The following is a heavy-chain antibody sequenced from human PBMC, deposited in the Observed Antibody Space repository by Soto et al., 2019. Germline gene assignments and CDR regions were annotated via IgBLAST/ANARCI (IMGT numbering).Heavy chain of an antibody. V-gene: IGHV1-46*03. CDR1: GYTFTSYY. D-gene: IGHD3-9*01. J-gene: IGHJ3*02. CDR2: INPSGGST. CDR3: ARASSYDILTGYYPNAFDI. Sequence: GASVKASCKASGYTFTSYYMHWVRQAPGQGLEWMGIINPSGGSTSYAQKFQGRVTMTRDTSTSTVYMELSSLRSEDTAVYYCARASSYDILTGYYPNAFDIWGQGTMVTVSS.